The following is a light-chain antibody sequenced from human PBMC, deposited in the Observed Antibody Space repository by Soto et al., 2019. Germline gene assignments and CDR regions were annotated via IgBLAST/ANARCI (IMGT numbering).Light chain of an antibody. J-gene: IGKJ4*01. V-gene: IGKV3D-20*02. CDR1: QSVSSSY. CDR3: QHRSSWPLT. CDR2: GAS. Sequence: EIVLTQSPGTLSLSPGERATLSCRASQSVSSSYLAWYQQKPGQAPRLLIYGASSRATGIPDRFSGSGSGTDFTLTISSLEPEDFAVYYCQHRSSWPLTFGGGTKV.